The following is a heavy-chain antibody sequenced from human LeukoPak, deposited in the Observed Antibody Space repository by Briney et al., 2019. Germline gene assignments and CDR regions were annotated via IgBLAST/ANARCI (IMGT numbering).Heavy chain of an antibody. V-gene: IGHV3-30*04. Sequence: GRSLRLSCAASGFHFCSYAMQWVRQAPGRGLEWEPVLQYDGSKKYYAYSVKGRFTISRDNSKNTQYLQIDSQRAEDTPVYYCPRDYYDILTGYHNWFDPWGQGTLVTVSS. D-gene: IGHD3-9*01. CDR2: LQYDGSKK. J-gene: IGHJ5*02. CDR3: PRDYYDILTGYHNWFDP. CDR1: GFHFCSYA.